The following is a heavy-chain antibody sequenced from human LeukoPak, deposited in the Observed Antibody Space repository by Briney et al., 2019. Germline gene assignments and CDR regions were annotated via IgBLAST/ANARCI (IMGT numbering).Heavy chain of an antibody. Sequence: ASVKVSCKASGYTFTSYGISWVRQAPGQGLEWMGWISAYNGNTNYAQKLQGRVTMTTDTSTSTAYMELRSLRSDDTAVYYCARDLGRAVAGTLDYWGQGTLVTVSS. D-gene: IGHD6-19*01. CDR3: ARDLGRAVAGTLDY. CDR2: ISAYNGNT. V-gene: IGHV1-18*01. CDR1: GYTFTSYG. J-gene: IGHJ4*02.